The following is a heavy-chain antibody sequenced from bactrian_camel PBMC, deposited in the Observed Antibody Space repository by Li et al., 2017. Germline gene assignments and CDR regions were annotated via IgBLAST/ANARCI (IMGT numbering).Heavy chain of an antibody. V-gene: IGHV3-2*01. CDR3: ATDRLNRAYYSGGYYSTIPGAEYAN. J-gene: IGHJ4*01. CDR1: GFTFSSSW. Sequence: HVQLVESGGGSVQAGGSLRLSCAASGFTFSSSWMFWVRQAPGKGLEWDSTIYSDGTNPYYVESVKGRFTISGDNAKKTVYLEMTSLSSEDTALYYCATDRLNRAYYSGGYYSTIPGAEYANWGQGTQVTVS. CDR2: IYSDGTNP. D-gene: IGHD2*01.